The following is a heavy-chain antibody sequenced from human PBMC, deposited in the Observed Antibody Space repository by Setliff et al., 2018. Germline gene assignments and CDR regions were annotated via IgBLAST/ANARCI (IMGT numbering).Heavy chain of an antibody. V-gene: IGHV1-69*10. D-gene: IGHD1-7*01. CDR1: GGTFNTYG. Sequence: ASVKVSCKASGGTFNTYGITWVRQAPAQGLEWMGGIIPGLGILDYAQKFQDRVTITADRSTSTAYMELSSLRSEDTAVYYCASRTHPHVITGITQGGGWWYYYYMDVRGKGTTVTVSS. J-gene: IGHJ6*03. CDR2: IIPGLGIL. CDR3: ASRTHPHVITGITQGGGWWYYYYMDV.